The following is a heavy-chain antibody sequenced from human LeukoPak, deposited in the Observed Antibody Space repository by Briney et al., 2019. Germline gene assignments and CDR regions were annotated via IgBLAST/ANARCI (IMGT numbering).Heavy chain of an antibody. D-gene: IGHD1/OR15-1a*01. Sequence: GRSLRLSCAASGFTFSSYGMHWVRQAPGKGVEWVAVISYDGSNKYYADSVKGRFTISRDNSKNTLYLQMNSLRAEDTAVYYCATSQENNFDYWGQGTLVTVSS. CDR3: ATSQENNFDY. V-gene: IGHV3-30*03. CDR2: ISYDGSNK. J-gene: IGHJ4*02. CDR1: GFTFSSYG.